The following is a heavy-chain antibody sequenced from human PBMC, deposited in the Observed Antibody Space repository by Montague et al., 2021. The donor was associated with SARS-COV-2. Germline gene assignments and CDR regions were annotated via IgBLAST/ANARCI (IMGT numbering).Heavy chain of an antibody. J-gene: IGHJ3*01. Sequence: SETLSLTCTVSGGSTANHYWNWIRQSPGKRLEWIAYIYYNGNTKYNPSLQSRATISIDTSENQFSLRLNSVTAADTAVYFCARAWGFEPWGQGRLVTVSS. D-gene: IGHD3-9*01. CDR2: IYYNGNT. CDR3: ARAWGFEP. CDR1: GGSTANHY. V-gene: IGHV4-59*08.